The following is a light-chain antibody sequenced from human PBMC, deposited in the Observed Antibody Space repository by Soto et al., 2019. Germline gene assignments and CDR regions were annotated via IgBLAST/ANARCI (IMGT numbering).Light chain of an antibody. CDR3: QQYRTLPLT. CDR1: QSVSSSY. V-gene: IGKV3-20*01. CDR2: GAS. J-gene: IGKJ4*01. Sequence: EVVLTQSPASLSLSLGESATLSCRTSQSVSSSYLAWYQQKPGQAPRLLIYGASFKATGIPDRFSGSGFGTDFTLSISRLEPEDLAVYYCQQYRTLPLTFGGGTRVESK.